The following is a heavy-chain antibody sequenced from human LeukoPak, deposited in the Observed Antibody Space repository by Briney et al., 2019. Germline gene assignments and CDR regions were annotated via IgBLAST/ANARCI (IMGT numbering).Heavy chain of an antibody. Sequence: GASVTVSCKASGGTFSSYAISWVRQAPGQGLEWMGGIIPIFGTANYAQKFQGRVTITTDESTSTAYMELSSLRSEDTAVYYCARSTVTLSRYYYYYMDVWGKGTTVTVSS. J-gene: IGHJ6*03. CDR3: ARSTVTLSRYYYYYMDV. CDR2: IIPIFGTA. V-gene: IGHV1-69*05. CDR1: GGTFSSYA. D-gene: IGHD4-11*01.